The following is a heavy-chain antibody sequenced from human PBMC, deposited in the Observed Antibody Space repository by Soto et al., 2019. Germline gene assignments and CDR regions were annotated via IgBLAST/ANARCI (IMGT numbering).Heavy chain of an antibody. Sequence: QEQLQESGPGLVKPSETLSLTCPVSGDSLSSYYWSWIRQPPGKGLEWIGCVFDTGSTDYNPALKSRVTISVDTSKNQFSLRLTSVTAADTAVYYCARGPIVVLQAAWFDPWGQGTLVTVSS. D-gene: IGHD2-2*01. CDR3: ARGPIVVLQAAWFDP. CDR2: VFDTGST. CDR1: GDSLSSYY. V-gene: IGHV4-59*01. J-gene: IGHJ5*02.